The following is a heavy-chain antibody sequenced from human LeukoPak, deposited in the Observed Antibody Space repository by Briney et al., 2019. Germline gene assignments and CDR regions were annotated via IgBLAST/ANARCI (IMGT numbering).Heavy chain of an antibody. J-gene: IGHJ4*02. V-gene: IGHV1-2*02. CDR3: ARKSAVAGTDCFDY. CDR1: GYTFTSYY. Sequence: ASVKVSCKASGYTFTSYYMHWVRQAPGQGLEWMGWINPNSGGTNYAQKFQGRVTMTRDTSISTVYMELSRLRSDDTAVYYCARKSAVAGTDCFDYWGQGTLVTVSS. D-gene: IGHD6-19*01. CDR2: INPNSGGT.